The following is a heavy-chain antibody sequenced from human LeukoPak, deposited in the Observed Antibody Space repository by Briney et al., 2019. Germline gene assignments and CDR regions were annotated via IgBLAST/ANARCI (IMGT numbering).Heavy chain of an antibody. V-gene: IGHV1-2*02. D-gene: IGHD2-2*01. Sequence: ASVKVSCKASGYTFTGYYMHWVRQAPGQGLEWMGWINPNSGGTNYAQKFQGRVTMTRDTSISTAYMELSRLRSDDTAVYYCARAGDIVVVPAAMMGSPLDYWGQGTLVTVSS. CDR1: GYTFTGYY. J-gene: IGHJ4*02. CDR2: INPNSGGT. CDR3: ARAGDIVVVPAAMMGSPLDY.